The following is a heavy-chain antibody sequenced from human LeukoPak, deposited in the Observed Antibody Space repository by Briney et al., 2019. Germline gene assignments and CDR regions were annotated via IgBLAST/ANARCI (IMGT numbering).Heavy chain of an antibody. Sequence: PGGSLRLSCAASGFTFSNAWMSWVRQAPGKGLEWVGRIKSKTDGGTTDYAAPVKGRFTISRDDSKNTLYLQMYSLKTEDTAVYYCTTDHPYDILTGPHIDYWGQGTLVTVSS. CDR1: GFTFSNAW. D-gene: IGHD3-9*01. CDR2: IKSKTDGGTT. J-gene: IGHJ4*02. V-gene: IGHV3-15*01. CDR3: TTDHPYDILTGPHIDY.